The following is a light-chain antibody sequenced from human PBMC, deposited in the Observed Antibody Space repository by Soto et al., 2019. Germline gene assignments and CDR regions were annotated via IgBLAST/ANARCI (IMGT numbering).Light chain of an antibody. CDR1: SGHSNYV. J-gene: IGLJ2*01. V-gene: IGLV4-69*01. CDR3: QTWDTGIRV. CDR2: LNSDGSH. Sequence: QPVLTQSPSASASLGASVKLTCTLSSGHSNYVIAWHQQQPEKGPRYLMKLNSDGSHSKGDGIPDRFSGSSSGAERYPTISSLQSEDEADYYCQTWDTGIRVFGGGTKLTVL.